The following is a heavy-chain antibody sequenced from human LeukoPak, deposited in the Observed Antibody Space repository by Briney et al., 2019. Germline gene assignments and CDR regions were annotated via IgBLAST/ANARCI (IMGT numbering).Heavy chain of an antibody. CDR2: IFPGDSDT. J-gene: IGHJ4*02. Sequence: GESLKISCKGSGYSFTSYWIVWVRQMPGKGLEWMGIIFPGDSDTTYSPSFQGQVAISADKSVSTAYLQWSSLKASDTAMYYCARRAGYYGSSGYYSLDYWGQGTLVTDSS. CDR3: ARRAGYYGSSGYYSLDY. V-gene: IGHV5-51*01. D-gene: IGHD3-22*01. CDR1: GYSFTSYW.